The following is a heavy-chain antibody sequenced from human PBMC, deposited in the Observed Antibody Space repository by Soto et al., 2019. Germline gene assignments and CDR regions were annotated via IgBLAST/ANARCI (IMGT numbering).Heavy chain of an antibody. CDR2: ISYDGSNK. CDR3: AKEGNYDSSGYYPFDY. Sequence: QVQLVESGGGVVQPGRSLRLSCAASGFTFSSYGMHWVRQAPGKGLEWVAVISYDGSNKYYADSVKGRFTISRDNSKNTLYLQMNSLRAEDTAVYYCAKEGNYDSSGYYPFDYWGQGTLVTVSS. CDR1: GFTFSSYG. D-gene: IGHD3-22*01. V-gene: IGHV3-30*18. J-gene: IGHJ4*02.